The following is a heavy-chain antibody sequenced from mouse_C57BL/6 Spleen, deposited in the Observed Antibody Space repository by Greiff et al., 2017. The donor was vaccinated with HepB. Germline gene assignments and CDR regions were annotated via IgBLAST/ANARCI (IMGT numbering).Heavy chain of an antibody. J-gene: IGHJ3*01. CDR2: ISSGGSYT. Sequence: EVMLVESGGDLVKPGGSLKLSCAASGFTFSSYGMSWVRQTPDKRLEWVATISSGGSYTYYPDSVKGRFTISRDNAKNTLYLQMSSLKSEDTAMYYCARPMVTTDPAWFAYWGQGTLVTVSA. CDR1: GFTFSSYG. D-gene: IGHD2-2*01. V-gene: IGHV5-6*02. CDR3: ARPMVTTDPAWFAY.